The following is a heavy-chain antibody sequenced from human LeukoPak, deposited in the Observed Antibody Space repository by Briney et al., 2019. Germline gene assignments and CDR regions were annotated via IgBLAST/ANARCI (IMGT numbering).Heavy chain of an antibody. V-gene: IGHV3-23*01. J-gene: IGHJ4*02. CDR3: AKDVCTSPRCLLYFDS. D-gene: IGHD2-8*01. CDR1: GFAFSNYA. CDR2: ISGFNT. Sequence: GGSLRLSCTASGFAFSNYAMNWVRQAPGKGLERVSGISGFNTYYADSVRGRFTISRDNSRNVMYLQMNGLRAEDTAIYYCAKDVCTSPRCLLYFDSWGQGTPVTVSS.